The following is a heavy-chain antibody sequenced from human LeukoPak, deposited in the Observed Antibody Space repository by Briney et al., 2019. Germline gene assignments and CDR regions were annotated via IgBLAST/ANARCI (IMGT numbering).Heavy chain of an antibody. CDR3: ARDVAAGTFDY. J-gene: IGHJ4*02. Sequence: GGSLRLSCEVSEFPFSVYAMAWVRQAPGQGLEWVSAIDASGSDTYYTDSVKGRFTISRDNAKNSLYLQMNSLRAEDTAVYYCARDVAAGTFDYWGQGTLVTVSS. D-gene: IGHD6-13*01. V-gene: IGHV3-21*01. CDR2: IDASGSDT. CDR1: EFPFSVYA.